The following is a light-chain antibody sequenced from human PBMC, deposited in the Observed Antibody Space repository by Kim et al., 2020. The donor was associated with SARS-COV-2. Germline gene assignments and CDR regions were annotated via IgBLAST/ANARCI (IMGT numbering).Light chain of an antibody. Sequence: WSPGERATLSCRASRSVSSYVAWYQQKPGQAPRLLIYDASNRATGIPARFSGSGSGTDFTLTISSLEPEDFAVYYCQQRPNWPLTFGGGTKVDIK. CDR3: QQRPNWPLT. CDR1: RSVSSY. J-gene: IGKJ4*01. CDR2: DAS. V-gene: IGKV3-11*01.